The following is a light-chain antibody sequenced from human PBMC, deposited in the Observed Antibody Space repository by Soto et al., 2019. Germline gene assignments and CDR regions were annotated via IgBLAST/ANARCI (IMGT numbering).Light chain of an antibody. J-gene: IGKJ4*01. Sequence: DIVLTQSPDSLAVSLGERATINCKSSQNVIHDSHSKNFLAWYQQKPGQPPKLLMYWASTRESGVPDRFSGSGSGTDFTLTISSLQAEDVAVYYCQQYHTPPLTFGGGTKVEIK. CDR2: WAS. CDR3: QQYHTPPLT. V-gene: IGKV4-1*01. CDR1: QNVIHDSHSKNF.